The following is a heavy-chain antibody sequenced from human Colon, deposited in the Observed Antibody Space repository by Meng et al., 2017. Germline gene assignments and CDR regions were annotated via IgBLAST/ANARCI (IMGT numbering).Heavy chain of an antibody. CDR2: VHYTGST. D-gene: IGHD3-16*02. CDR3: ATTSDYVWGSYRFPFDP. Sequence: GSLRLSCSVSGDSISSRTYHWGWIRQPPGKGLEWVGTVHYTGSTYYNPSLKSRVTISVDTSKKQFSLKLRSVTAADTAVYSCATTSDYVWGSYRFPFDPWGPGTLVTVSS. CDR1: GDSISSRTYH. V-gene: IGHV4-39*07. J-gene: IGHJ5*02.